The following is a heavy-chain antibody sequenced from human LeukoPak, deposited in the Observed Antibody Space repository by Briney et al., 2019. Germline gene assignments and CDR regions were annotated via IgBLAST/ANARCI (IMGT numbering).Heavy chain of an antibody. CDR3: AKGAGGSGSYYPYF. D-gene: IGHD3-10*01. Sequence: GESLKISWQASGYSFITHWIAWVRQTPGKGLEWMGIIYPGDSDTKYSPAFQGQVTISADKSISNAYLQWSSLKDSATAMYSCAKGAGGSGSYYPYFWGQGTLVTVSS. J-gene: IGHJ4*02. CDR2: IYPGDSDT. CDR1: GYSFITHW. V-gene: IGHV5-51*01.